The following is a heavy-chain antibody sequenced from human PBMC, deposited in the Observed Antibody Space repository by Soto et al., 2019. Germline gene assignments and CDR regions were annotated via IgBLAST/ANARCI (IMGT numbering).Heavy chain of an antibody. CDR3: AREINCSGGSCGVFAY. V-gene: IGHV1-3*01. Sequence: ASVKVSCNASGYTFTSYAMHWVRQAPGQRLEWMGWINAGNGNTKYSQKFQGRVTITRDTSASTAYMELSSLRSEDTAVYYCAREINCSGGSCGVFAYWGQGTLVTVSS. J-gene: IGHJ4*02. CDR1: GYTFTSYA. CDR2: INAGNGNT. D-gene: IGHD2-15*01.